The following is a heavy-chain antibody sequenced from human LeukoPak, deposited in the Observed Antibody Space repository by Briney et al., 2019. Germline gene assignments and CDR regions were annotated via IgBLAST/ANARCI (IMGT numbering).Heavy chain of an antibody. V-gene: IGHV1-18*01. D-gene: IGHD2-2*01. CDR3: ARPYCSSTSCYRGWFDP. Sequence: GASVKVSCKASGYTFTSYGISWVRQAPGQGLEWMEWISAYNGNTNYAQKLQGRVTMTTDTSTSTAYMELRSLRSDDTAVYYCARPYCSSTSCYRGWFDPWGQGTLVTVSS. CDR1: GYTFTSYG. CDR2: ISAYNGNT. J-gene: IGHJ5*02.